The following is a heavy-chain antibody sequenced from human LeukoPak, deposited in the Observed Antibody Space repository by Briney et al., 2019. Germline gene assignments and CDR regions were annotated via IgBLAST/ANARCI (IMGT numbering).Heavy chain of an antibody. V-gene: IGHV4-39*07. CDR1: GGSISSSSYY. CDR2: IYYSGST. CDR3: ARDNSVRDEAWWFNP. J-gene: IGHJ5*02. Sequence: SETLSLTCTVSGGSISSSSYYWGWIRQPPGKGLEWIGSIYYSGSTYYNPSLKSRVTISVDTSKNQFSLKLSSVTAADTAVYYCARDNSVRDEAWWFNPWGQGTLVTVSS. D-gene: IGHD5-24*01.